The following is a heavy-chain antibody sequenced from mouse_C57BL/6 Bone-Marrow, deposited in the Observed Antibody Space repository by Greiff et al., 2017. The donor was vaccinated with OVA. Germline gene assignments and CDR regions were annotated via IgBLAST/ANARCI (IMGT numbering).Heavy chain of an antibody. CDR2: IWTGGGT. J-gene: IGHJ4*01. CDR3: TSLVITTVVAGYYYAMDY. Sequence: VQLVESGPGLVAPSQSLSITCTVSGFSLTSYAISWVRQPPGKGLEWLGVIWTGGGTNYNSALKSRLSISKDNSKSQVFLKMNSLQTDDTARYYCTSLVITTVVAGYYYAMDYWGQGTSVTVSA. V-gene: IGHV2-9-1*01. CDR1: GFSLTSYA. D-gene: IGHD1-1*01.